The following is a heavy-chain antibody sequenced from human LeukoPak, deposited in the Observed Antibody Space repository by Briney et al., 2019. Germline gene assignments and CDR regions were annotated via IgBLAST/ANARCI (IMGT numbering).Heavy chain of an antibody. V-gene: IGHV1-2*02. J-gene: IGHJ2*01. CDR3: ARPVAATMVTTGYWYFDL. D-gene: IGHD4-17*01. CDR1: GYIFTGYY. Sequence: ASVKVSCKASGYIFTGYYMHWVRQAPGQGLEWMGWINPNSGGTNYAPKFQGRVTMTRDTSISTAYMELSRLRSDDTAVYYCARPVAATMVTTGYWYFDLWGRGTLVTVTS. CDR2: INPNSGGT.